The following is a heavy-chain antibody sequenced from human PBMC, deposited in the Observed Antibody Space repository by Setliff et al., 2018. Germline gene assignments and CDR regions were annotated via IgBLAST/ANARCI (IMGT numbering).Heavy chain of an antibody. CDR2: IWDDGGNK. Sequence: GGSLRLSCGASGFTFSTHAMHWVRQAPGKGLEWVAVIWDDGGNKYHADSVKGRFTISRDNSKNTLYLQMNSLRSDDTAVYYCARDRGGTNPWFDPWGQGTLVTVSS. CDR1: GFTFSTHA. D-gene: IGHD3-10*01. CDR3: ARDRGGTNPWFDP. V-gene: IGHV3-33*01. J-gene: IGHJ5*02.